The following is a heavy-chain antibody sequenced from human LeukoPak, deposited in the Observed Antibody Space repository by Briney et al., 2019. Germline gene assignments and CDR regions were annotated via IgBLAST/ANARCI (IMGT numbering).Heavy chain of an antibody. D-gene: IGHD2-15*01. CDR2: IYTSGST. V-gene: IGHV4-61*02. CDR1: GGSISSGSYY. J-gene: IGHJ4*02. CDR3: ARGAAKWSGPDY. Sequence: PSQTLSLTCTVSGGSISSGSYYWTWLRQPAGKGLEWIGRIYTSGSTNSNPSLKSRVTMSVDTSKNQFSLKLTSVTVADTAVYYCARGAAKWSGPDYWGQGTLVTVSS.